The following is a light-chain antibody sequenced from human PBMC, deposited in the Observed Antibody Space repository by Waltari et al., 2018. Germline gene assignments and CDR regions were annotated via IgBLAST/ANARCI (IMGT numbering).Light chain of an antibody. CDR1: SSDVGGYNY. J-gene: IGLJ2*01. Sequence: QSALTQPASVSGSPGQSITISCTGTSSDVGGYNYVSGYQQHPGKAPKLMIYEFSNRPSGVSNRFSGSKSGNTASLTISGLQAEDEADYYCSSYTSSSTPVVFGGGTKLTVL. CDR3: SSYTSSSTPVV. CDR2: EFS. V-gene: IGLV2-14*01.